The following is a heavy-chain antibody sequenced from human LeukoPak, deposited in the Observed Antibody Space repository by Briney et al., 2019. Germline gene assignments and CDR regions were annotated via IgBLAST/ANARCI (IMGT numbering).Heavy chain of an antibody. D-gene: IGHD6-19*01. J-gene: IGHJ4*02. CDR1: GFTFDDYA. V-gene: IGHV3-9*01. CDR3: AKDYDSGWHYFDY. Sequence: GGSLRLSCAASGFTFDDYAMHWVRQAPGKGLEWVSGISWNSGSIGYADSVKGRFTISRDNAKNSLYLQMNSLRAEDTALYYCAKDYDSGWHYFDYWGQGTLVTVSS. CDR2: ISWNSGSI.